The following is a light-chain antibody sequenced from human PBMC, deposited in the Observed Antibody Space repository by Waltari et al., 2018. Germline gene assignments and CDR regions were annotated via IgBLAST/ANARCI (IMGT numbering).Light chain of an antibody. Sequence: YYASWYQRKPGQAPVLVIYGKNNRPSGIPDRFSGSSSGDTASLTITGAQAEDEADYYCNSRDSSGNLYVFGTGTKVTVL. CDR3: NSRDSSGNLYV. V-gene: IGLV3-19*01. J-gene: IGLJ1*01. CDR1: YY. CDR2: GKN.